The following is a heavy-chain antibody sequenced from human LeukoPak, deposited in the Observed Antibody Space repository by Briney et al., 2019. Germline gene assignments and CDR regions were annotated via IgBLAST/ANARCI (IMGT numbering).Heavy chain of an antibody. Sequence: GESPKIFCKGSGYSFSSFWIGRVRQMPGKGLEWMGIIYPGDSYTRYSPSFQGQVTISADKSISTAYLQWSSLKASDTAMYYCARLKLRFLEWLPLFDYWGQGTLVTVSS. CDR1: GYSFSSFW. CDR2: IYPGDSYT. V-gene: IGHV5-51*01. J-gene: IGHJ4*02. CDR3: ARLKLRFLEWLPLFDY. D-gene: IGHD3-3*01.